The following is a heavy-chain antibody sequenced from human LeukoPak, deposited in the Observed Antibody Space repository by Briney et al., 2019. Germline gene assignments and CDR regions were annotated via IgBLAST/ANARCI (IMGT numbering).Heavy chain of an antibody. J-gene: IGHJ5*02. CDR2: FDPEDGET. CDR1: GYTLTELS. CDR3: APQTLYYTGSGWLTRFDP. D-gene: IGHD3-10*01. Sequence: GASVKVSCKVSGYTLTELSMHWVRQAPGKGLEWMGGFDPEDGETIYAQKFQGRVTMIEDTSTDTAYLEMSSLRSEDTAVYYCAPQTLYYTGSGWLTRFDPWGQGTLVTVFS. V-gene: IGHV1-24*01.